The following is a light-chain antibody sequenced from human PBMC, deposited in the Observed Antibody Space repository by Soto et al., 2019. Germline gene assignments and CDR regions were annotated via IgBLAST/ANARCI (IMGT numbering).Light chain of an antibody. V-gene: IGKV1-39*01. Sequence: DIQMTQSPSSLSASVGDRVTITCRASQSITNYLNWYQQKPGKAPKLLISAASSLHSGVPSTFSGSGSGTDFTLTISSLQHEDFATYYCQQSYSSPLTFGGGTKVGIK. CDR3: QQSYSSPLT. J-gene: IGKJ4*01. CDR2: AAS. CDR1: QSITNY.